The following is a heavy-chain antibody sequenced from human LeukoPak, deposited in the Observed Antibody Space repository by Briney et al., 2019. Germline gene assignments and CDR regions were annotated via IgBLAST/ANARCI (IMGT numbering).Heavy chain of an antibody. Sequence: PSETLSLTCAVYGGSFSGYYWSWIRQPPGKGLEWIGDINHSGSTNYNPSLKSRVTISVDTSKNQFSLKLSSVTAADTAVYYCARRERFYWFDPWGQGTLVTVSS. CDR3: ARRERFYWFDP. D-gene: IGHD3-10*01. CDR2: INHSGST. J-gene: IGHJ5*02. V-gene: IGHV4-34*01. CDR1: GGSFSGYY.